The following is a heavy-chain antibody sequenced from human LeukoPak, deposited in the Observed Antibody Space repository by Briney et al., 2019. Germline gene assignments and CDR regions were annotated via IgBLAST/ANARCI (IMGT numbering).Heavy chain of an antibody. CDR1: GGTFGSYA. CDR2: IIPIFGTA. CDR3: ARVGGYCTNGVVLCRPTAENNWFDP. Sequence: SVKVSCKASGGTFGSYAISWVRQAPGQGLEWMGGIIPIFGTANYAQKFQGRVTITADESTSTAYMELSSLRSEDTAVYYCARVGGYCTNGVVLCRPTAENNWFDPWGQGTLVTVSS. J-gene: IGHJ5*02. D-gene: IGHD2-8*01. V-gene: IGHV1-69*01.